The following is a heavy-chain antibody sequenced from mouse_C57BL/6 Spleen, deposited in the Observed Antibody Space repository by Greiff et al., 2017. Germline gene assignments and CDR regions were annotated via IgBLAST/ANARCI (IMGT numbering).Heavy chain of an antibody. CDR1: GFTFSDYY. CDR2: INYDGSST. V-gene: IGHV5-16*01. Sequence: EVKLVESEGGLVQPGSSMKLSCTASGFTFSDYYMAWVRQVPEKGLEWVANINYDGSSTYYLDSLKSRFIISRDNAKNILYLQMSSLKSEDTATYYCARDNPPYYAMDYWGQGTSVTVSS. CDR3: ARDNPPYYAMDY. J-gene: IGHJ4*01.